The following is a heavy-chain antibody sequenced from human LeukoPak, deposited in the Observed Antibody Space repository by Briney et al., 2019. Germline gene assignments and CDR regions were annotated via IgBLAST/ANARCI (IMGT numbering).Heavy chain of an antibody. D-gene: IGHD3-22*01. CDR3: ARVFGDYYDSSGYYGRIYYYYGMDV. CDR1: GGSISSSNW. Sequence: SGTLSLTCAVSGGSISSSNWWSWVRQPPGKGLEWIGEIYHSGSTNYNPPLKSRVTISVDKSKNQFSLKLSSVTAADTAVYYCARVFGDYYDSSGYYGRIYYYYGMDVWGQGTTVTVSS. V-gene: IGHV4-4*02. J-gene: IGHJ6*02. CDR2: IYHSGST.